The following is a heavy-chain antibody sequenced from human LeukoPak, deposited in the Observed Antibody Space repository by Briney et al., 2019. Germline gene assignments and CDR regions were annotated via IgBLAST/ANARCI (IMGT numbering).Heavy chain of an antibody. J-gene: IGHJ4*02. V-gene: IGHV4-39*01. CDR2: IYYSGST. CDR1: GGSISSGSYY. D-gene: IGHD4-17*01. Sequence: EPSETLSLTCTVSGGSISSGSYYWSWIRQPAGKGLEWIGRIYYSGSTYYNPSLKSRVTISVDTSKNQFSLKLSSVTAADTAVYYCAEGYGDQDYWGQGTLVTVSS. CDR3: AEGYGDQDY.